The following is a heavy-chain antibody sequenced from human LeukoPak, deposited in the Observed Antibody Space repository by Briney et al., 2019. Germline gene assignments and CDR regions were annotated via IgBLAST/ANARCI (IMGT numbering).Heavy chain of an antibody. Sequence: SQTLSLTCAISGDSVSSNGASWNWIRQSPSRGLEWLGRTYYRSQQWHSDYAPSMKGRITLNPDTSKNQFSLLLNSMTPEDTAVYYCGRETDFGVVTNWGQGTLVTVSS. CDR1: GDSVSSNGAS. J-gene: IGHJ4*02. CDR3: GRETDFGVVTN. D-gene: IGHD3-3*01. CDR2: TYYRSQQWHS. V-gene: IGHV6-1*01.